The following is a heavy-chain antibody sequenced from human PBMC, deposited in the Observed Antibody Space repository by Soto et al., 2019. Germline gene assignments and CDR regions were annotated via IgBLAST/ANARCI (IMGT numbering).Heavy chain of an antibody. D-gene: IGHD3-3*01. J-gene: IGHJ6*02. CDR3: AADHPYDFWSGYSPGGMDV. CDR1: GFTFTSSA. CDR2: IVVGSGNT. V-gene: IGHV1-58*01. Sequence: SVKVSCKASGFTFTSSAVQWVRQARGQRLEWIGWIVVGSGNTNYAQKFQERVTITRDMSTSTAYMELSSLRSEDTAVYYCAADHPYDFWSGYSPGGMDVWGQGTTVTVSS.